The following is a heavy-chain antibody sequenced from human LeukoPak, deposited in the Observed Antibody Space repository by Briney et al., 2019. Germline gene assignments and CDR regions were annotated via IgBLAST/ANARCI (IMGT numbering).Heavy chain of an antibody. CDR2: IWYDGSNK. D-gene: IGHD4-17*01. Sequence: PGGSLRLSCAASGFTFSSYGMHWVRQAPGKGLEGVAVIWYDGSNKYYADSVKGRFTISRDNSKHTLYLQMNSLRAEDTAVYYCARDRYGDFDYWGQGTLVTVSS. CDR3: ARDRYGDFDY. J-gene: IGHJ4*02. V-gene: IGHV3-33*01. CDR1: GFTFSSYG.